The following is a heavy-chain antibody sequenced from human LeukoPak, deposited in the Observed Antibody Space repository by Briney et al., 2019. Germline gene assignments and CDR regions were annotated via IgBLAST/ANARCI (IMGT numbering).Heavy chain of an antibody. D-gene: IGHD3-3*01. CDR2: IKQDGSEK. V-gene: IGHV3-7*01. Sequence: GGSLRLSCAASGFTFNSNWMSWVRQAPGKGLEWVANIKQDGSEKYYVDSVKGRFTISRDSAKNSLYLQMNGLRVEDTAVYYCARDVNTIYGRYFDYWGQGTVVAVSS. CDR3: ARDVNTIYGRYFDY. J-gene: IGHJ4*02. CDR1: GFTFNSNW.